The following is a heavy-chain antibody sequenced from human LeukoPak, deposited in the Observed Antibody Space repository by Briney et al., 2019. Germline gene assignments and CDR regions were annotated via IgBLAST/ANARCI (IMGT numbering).Heavy chain of an antibody. D-gene: IGHD1-26*01. Sequence: PGGSLRLSCAASGFIFSSYSMNWVRQAPGKGLEWVSSISSSSSYIYYADSVKGRFIISRDNAKNSLYLQMNSLRAEDTAVYYCARAIGARWELLGAFDFWGQGTMVTVSS. CDR3: ARAIGARWELLGAFDF. V-gene: IGHV3-21*01. CDR2: ISSSSSYI. CDR1: GFIFSSYS. J-gene: IGHJ3*01.